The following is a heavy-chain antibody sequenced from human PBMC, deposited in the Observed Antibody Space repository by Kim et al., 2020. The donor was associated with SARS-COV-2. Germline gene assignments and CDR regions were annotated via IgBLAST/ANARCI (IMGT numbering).Heavy chain of an antibody. J-gene: IGHJ3*02. D-gene: IGHD3-22*01. Sequence: SETLSRTCTVSGGSISSGGYYWSWIRQHPGKGLEWIGYIYYSGSTYYNPSLKSRVTISVDTSKNQFSLKLSSVTAADTAVYYCARTPITMIVVVDAFDIWGQGTMVTVSS. CDR3: ARTPITMIVVVDAFDI. CDR2: IYYSGST. CDR1: GGSISSGGYY. V-gene: IGHV4-31*03.